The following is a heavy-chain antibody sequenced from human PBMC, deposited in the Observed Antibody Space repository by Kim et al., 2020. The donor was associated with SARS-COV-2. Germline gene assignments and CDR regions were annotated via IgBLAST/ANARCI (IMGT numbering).Heavy chain of an antibody. CDR1: GFTFSSYS. Sequence: GGSLRLSCAASGFTFSSYSMNWVRQAPGKGLEWVSYISSSSSTIYYADSVKGRFTISRDNAKNSLYLQMNSLRDEDTAVYYCAREGCSSTSCPNYYDSSGKPYYYYGRGVWGQGTTVTVSS. CDR3: AREGCSSTSCPNYYDSSGKPYYYYGRGV. J-gene: IGHJ6*02. CDR2: ISSSSSTI. V-gene: IGHV3-48*02. D-gene: IGHD3-22*01.